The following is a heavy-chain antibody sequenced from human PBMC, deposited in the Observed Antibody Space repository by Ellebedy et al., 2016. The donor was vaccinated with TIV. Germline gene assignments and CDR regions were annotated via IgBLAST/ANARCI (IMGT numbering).Heavy chain of an antibody. V-gene: IGHV4-39*01. CDR3: ATRDSSGYY. Sequence: SETLSLTXTVSGGSISSSSYYWGWIRQPPGKGPEWIGSIYYSGSTYYNPSLKSRVTISVDTSKNQFSLKLSSVTAADTAVYYCATRDSSGYYWGQGTLVTVSS. D-gene: IGHD3-22*01. CDR1: GGSISSSSYY. J-gene: IGHJ4*02. CDR2: IYYSGST.